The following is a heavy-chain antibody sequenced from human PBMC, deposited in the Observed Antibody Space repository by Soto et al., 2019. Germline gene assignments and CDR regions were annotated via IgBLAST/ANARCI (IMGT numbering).Heavy chain of an antibody. CDR3: ARALAAGAFDV. Sequence: EVQLVESGGGPVKPGGSLRLSCAASGFSFNSYNMNWVRQAPGKGLEWVSSISSTSSYIYFADSVKGRFTITRDNAKSSLNLQMNSLRAEDTAVYYCARALAAGAFDVWGQGTMVTVSS. CDR2: ISSTSSYI. V-gene: IGHV3-21*01. J-gene: IGHJ3*01. D-gene: IGHD6-13*01. CDR1: GFSFNSYN.